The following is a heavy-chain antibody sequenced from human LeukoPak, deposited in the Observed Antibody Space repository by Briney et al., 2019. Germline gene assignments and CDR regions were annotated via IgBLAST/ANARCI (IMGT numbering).Heavy chain of an antibody. V-gene: IGHV3-23*01. CDR3: AKGSGRGYSYGFDY. Sequence: GGSLRLSCAASEFTVSSYAMSWVRQAPGKGLEWGSAISGSGGSTYYADSVKGRFTISRDNSKNTLYLQMNSLRAEDTAVYYCAKGSGRGYSYGFDYWGQGTLVTVSS. CDR2: ISGSGGST. CDR1: EFTVSSYA. J-gene: IGHJ4*02. D-gene: IGHD5-18*01.